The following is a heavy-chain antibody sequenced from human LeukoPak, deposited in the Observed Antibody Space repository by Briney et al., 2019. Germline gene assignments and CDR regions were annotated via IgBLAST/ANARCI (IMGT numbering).Heavy chain of an antibody. J-gene: IGHJ4*02. Sequence: PGGSLRLSCAASGFTFSSYAMNWVRQAPGKGLEWVSGISGNGAGTYYADSVKGRFTISRDNSKNTLYLQMNSLRAEDTAVYYCAKLRGGAVAATGGYWGQGTLVTVSS. CDR1: GFTFSSYA. CDR2: ISGNGAGT. D-gene: IGHD6-19*01. CDR3: AKLRGGAVAATGGY. V-gene: IGHV3-23*01.